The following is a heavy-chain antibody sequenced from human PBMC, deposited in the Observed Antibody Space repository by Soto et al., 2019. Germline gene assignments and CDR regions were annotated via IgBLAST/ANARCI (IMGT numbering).Heavy chain of an antibody. V-gene: IGHV1-58*01. D-gene: IGHD5-12*01. Sequence: SVNVSCKASGFTFTSSAVQWVRQARGQRLEWIGWIVVGSGNTNYAQKFQERVTITRDMSTSTAYMELSSLRSEDTAVYYCAAEDGYNLAFDIWGQGTMVTVSS. J-gene: IGHJ3*02. CDR3: AAEDGYNLAFDI. CDR1: GFTFTSSA. CDR2: IVVGSGNT.